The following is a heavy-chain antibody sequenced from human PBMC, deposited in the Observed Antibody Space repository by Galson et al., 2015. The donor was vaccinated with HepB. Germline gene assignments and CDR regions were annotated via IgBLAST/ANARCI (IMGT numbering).Heavy chain of an antibody. Sequence: SLRLSCAASGFTFSSYAIHWVRQAPGKGLEWVAVISYDGSNKYYADSVKGRFTISRDNSKNTLYLQMNSLRAEDTAVYYCARDTGDCSSTSCYSYFDYWGQGTLVTVSS. CDR1: GFTFSSYA. V-gene: IGHV3-30*04. D-gene: IGHD2-2*01. CDR3: ARDTGDCSSTSCYSYFDY. J-gene: IGHJ4*02. CDR2: ISYDGSNK.